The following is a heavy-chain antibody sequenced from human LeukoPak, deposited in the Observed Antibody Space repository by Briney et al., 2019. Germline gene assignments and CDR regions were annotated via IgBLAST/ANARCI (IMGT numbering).Heavy chain of an antibody. J-gene: IGHJ4*02. CDR3: ARQFSGSSWYSFGY. D-gene: IGHD6-13*01. CDR2: IYTSGST. V-gene: IGHV4-4*09. CDR1: GGSISRYY. Sequence: SETLSLTCTVSGGSISRYYWSWIRQPPGKGLEWIGYIYTSGSTNYNPSLKSRVTISVDTSKNQFSLKLSSVTAADTAVYYCARQFSGSSWYSFGYWGQGTLVTVSS.